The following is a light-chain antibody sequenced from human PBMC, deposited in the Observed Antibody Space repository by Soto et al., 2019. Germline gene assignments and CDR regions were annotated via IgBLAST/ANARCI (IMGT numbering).Light chain of an antibody. J-gene: IGLJ2*01. CDR1: SSDVGVYNY. CDR3: SSYTSSSTVV. V-gene: IGLV2-14*01. CDR2: DVS. Sequence: QSALTQPASVSGSPGQSITISCTGSSSDVGVYNYVSWYQQHPGKAPKLIIYDVSNRPSGVSNCFSGSKSGNTASLTISGLQAEDEADYYCSSYTSSSTVVFGGGTKVTVL.